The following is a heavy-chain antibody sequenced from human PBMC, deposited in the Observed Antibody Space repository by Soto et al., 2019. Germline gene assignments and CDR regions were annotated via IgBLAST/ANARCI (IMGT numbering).Heavy chain of an antibody. CDR3: ARACSSNSCYDVFDY. CDR1: GDSISSYF. Sequence: TSETLSLTCTVSGDSISSYFWSWIRQPAGKGLEWIGRVHTSGSTTYNPSLKSRVTMSVDTSKSQFSLKLTSVTAADTAVYYCARACSSNSCYDVFDYWGQGTLVTVSS. CDR2: VHTSGST. V-gene: IGHV4-4*07. D-gene: IGHD2-2*01. J-gene: IGHJ4*02.